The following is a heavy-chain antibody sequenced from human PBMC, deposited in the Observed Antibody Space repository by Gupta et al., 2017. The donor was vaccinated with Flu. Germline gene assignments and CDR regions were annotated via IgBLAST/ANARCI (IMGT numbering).Heavy chain of an antibody. CDR1: GFTFNNFD. D-gene: IGHD6-19*01. CDR2: ISYDGSNA. J-gene: IGHJ5*02. V-gene: IGHV3-30*18. CDR3: AKGMEQWMDNNYFDP. Sequence: QVQLVESGGGAVQPGGSLSLSCAPSGFTFNNFDMYWVRQAPGKGLEWVALISYDGSNAYYAESVKGRFTVSRDSSTNTVYLQMNSLSAEDMAVYYCAKGMEQWMDNNYFDPWGQGTLVTVSS.